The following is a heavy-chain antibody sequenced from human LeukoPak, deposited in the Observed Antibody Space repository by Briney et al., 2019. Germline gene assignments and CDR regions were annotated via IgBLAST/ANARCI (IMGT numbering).Heavy chain of an antibody. CDR2: MSHDGSNE. J-gene: IGHJ4*02. Sequence: GGSLRLSCAASGFTFSRYGMYWVRQAPGKGLEWVAVMSHDGSNEYYGDSVKGRVTISRDNSKNTLFLQMHSLRAEVTATYYCARRGSSGCFDFWGQGTLVTVSS. CDR3: ARRGSSGCFDF. CDR1: GFTFSRYG. D-gene: IGHD6-19*01. V-gene: IGHV3-30-3*01.